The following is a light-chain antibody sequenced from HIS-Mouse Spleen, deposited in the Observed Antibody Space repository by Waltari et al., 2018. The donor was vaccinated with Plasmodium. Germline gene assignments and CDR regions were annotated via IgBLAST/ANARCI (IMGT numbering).Light chain of an antibody. CDR3: AAWDDSLNGPV. J-gene: IGLJ2*01. CDR1: SPHIGTNI. Sequence: QSVLPHPPSAPGPPGPLVTIYCSPTSPHIGTNIINSYHQLTGTAPKHLIYSNNQRPAGVPDRFSGSRSGTSASLAISGLQSEDEADYYCAAWDDSLNGPVFGGGTKLTVL. CDR2: SNN. V-gene: IGLV1-44*01.